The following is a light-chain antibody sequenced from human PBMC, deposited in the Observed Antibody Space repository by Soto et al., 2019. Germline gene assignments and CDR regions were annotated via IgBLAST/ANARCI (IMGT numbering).Light chain of an antibody. CDR2: GAS. CDR1: QSVSNN. J-gene: IGKJ1*01. V-gene: IGKV3-15*01. CDR3: QQYNDWPPWT. Sequence: EILMTQSPATLSVSPGDRATLSCRASQSVSNNLAWYQQRPGQAPRLLIYGASTRATGIPARFSGSASGTEFTLTISSLQSEDFAVYYCQQYNDWPPWTFGQGTKVDIK.